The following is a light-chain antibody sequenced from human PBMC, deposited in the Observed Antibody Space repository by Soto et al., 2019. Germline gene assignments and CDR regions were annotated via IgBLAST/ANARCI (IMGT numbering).Light chain of an antibody. Sequence: QSALTQPASVSGSPGQSITISCTGTSSDVGSYNLVSWYQQHPGKAPKLMIYEGSKRPSGVSNRFSGSKSGNTASLTISGLQAEDEADYYCNSYVGSNNYVFGTGPKLTVL. CDR1: SSDVGSYNL. CDR2: EGS. J-gene: IGLJ1*01. V-gene: IGLV2-23*01. CDR3: NSYVGSNNYV.